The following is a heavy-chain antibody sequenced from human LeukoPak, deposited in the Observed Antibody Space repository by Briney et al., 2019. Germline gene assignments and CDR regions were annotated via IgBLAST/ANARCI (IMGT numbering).Heavy chain of an antibody. Sequence: ASVKVSCKASGFTFTRYGFNWVRQAPGQGLEWMGWISAYNGDTKYAQKFQDRLTMTTDTSTTTAYMEVRSLRSDDTAVYYCSRDPSNTSGWYAWADYWGQGTLVTVSS. D-gene: IGHD6-19*01. J-gene: IGHJ4*02. CDR3: SRDPSNTSGWYAWADY. CDR1: GFTFTRYG. V-gene: IGHV1-18*01. CDR2: ISAYNGDT.